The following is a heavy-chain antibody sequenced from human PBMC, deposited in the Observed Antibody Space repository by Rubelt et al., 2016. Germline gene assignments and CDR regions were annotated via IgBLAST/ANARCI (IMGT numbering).Heavy chain of an antibody. V-gene: IGHV3-23*01. D-gene: IGHD6-19*01. CDR2: ISGTGDTT. J-gene: IGHJ5*02. CDR3: AKDPTAVAGTNWFDP. CDR1: GFTFSSYA. Sequence: EVHLLESGGGLVQPGGSLRLSCAASGFTFSSYAMSWVRQAPGKGLEWVSAISGTGDTTYYADSVRGRFTISRKNSKNTLFLQMNSLRAEDTAVYYGAKDPTAVAGTNWFDPWGQGTLVTVSS.